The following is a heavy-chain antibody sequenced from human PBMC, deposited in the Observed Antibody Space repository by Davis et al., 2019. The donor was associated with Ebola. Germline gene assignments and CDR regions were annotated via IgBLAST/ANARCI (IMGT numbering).Heavy chain of an antibody. CDR2: IISIFGTA. D-gene: IGHD2-15*01. CDR3: AREGCSGGSCYSLGYYYYYGMDV. V-gene: IGHV1-69*13. J-gene: IGHJ6*02. CDR1: GGTFSSYA. Sequence: AASVKVSCKASGGTFSSYAISWVRQAPGQGLEWMGGIISIFGTANYAQKFQGRVTITADESTSTAYMELSSLRSEDTAVYYCAREGCSGGSCYSLGYYYYYGMDVWGQGTTVTVSS.